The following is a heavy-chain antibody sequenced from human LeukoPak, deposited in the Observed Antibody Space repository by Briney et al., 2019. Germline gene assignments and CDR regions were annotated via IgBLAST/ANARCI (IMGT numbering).Heavy chain of an antibody. Sequence: GGSLRLSCAASGFTFSSYSMNWVRQAPGKGLEWVSSISSSSSYIYYADSVKGRFTISRDNAKNSLYLQMNSLRAEDTAVYYCARGSPLPQYYDILTGYLDYWGQGTLVTVSS. CDR2: ISSSSSYI. CDR1: GFTFSSYS. CDR3: ARGSPLPQYYDILTGYLDY. D-gene: IGHD3-9*01. J-gene: IGHJ4*02. V-gene: IGHV3-21*01.